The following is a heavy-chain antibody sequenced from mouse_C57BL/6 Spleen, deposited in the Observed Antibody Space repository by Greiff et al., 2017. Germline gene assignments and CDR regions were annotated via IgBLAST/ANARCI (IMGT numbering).Heavy chain of an antibody. Sequence: QVQLQQSGAELARPGASVKLSCKASGYTFTSYGISWVKQRTGQGLEWIGEIYPRSGNTYYNEKFKGKATLTADQSSSTAYMELRSLTSEDSAVYFCADYGSSEGAYWGQGTLVTVSA. CDR3: ADYGSSEGAY. CDR1: GYTFTSYG. CDR2: IYPRSGNT. V-gene: IGHV1-81*01. D-gene: IGHD1-1*01. J-gene: IGHJ3*01.